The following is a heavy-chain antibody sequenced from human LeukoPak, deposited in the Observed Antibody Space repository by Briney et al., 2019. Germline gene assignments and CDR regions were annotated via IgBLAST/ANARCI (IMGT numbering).Heavy chain of an antibody. CDR3: AELGIIMIGGV. Sequence: SETLSLTCAVYGGSFSGYYWSWIRQPPGKGLEWIGEINHSGSTNYNPSLKSRVTISVDTSKNQFSLKLSSATAADTAVYYCAELGIIMIGGVWGKGTTVTISS. J-gene: IGHJ6*04. CDR2: INHSGST. D-gene: IGHD3-10*02. V-gene: IGHV4-34*01. CDR1: GGSFSGYY.